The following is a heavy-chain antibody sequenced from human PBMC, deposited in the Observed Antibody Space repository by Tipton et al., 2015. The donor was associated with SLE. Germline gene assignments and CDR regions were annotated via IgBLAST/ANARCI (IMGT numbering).Heavy chain of an antibody. D-gene: IGHD3-22*01. V-gene: IGHV4-59*01. Sequence: TLSLTCTVSGASISSYYWSWIRQPPGKGLEWIGYVYDIEFTNYNPSLKSRVTISLDTSKNQFSLKLSSVTAADTAVYYCARGGTYHDSSGTIDYWGQGTLVTASS. J-gene: IGHJ4*02. CDR2: VYDIEFT. CDR1: GASISSYY. CDR3: ARGGTYHDSSGTIDY.